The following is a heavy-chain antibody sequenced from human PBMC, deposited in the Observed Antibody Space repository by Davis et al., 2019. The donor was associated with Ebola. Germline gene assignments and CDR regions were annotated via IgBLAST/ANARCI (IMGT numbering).Heavy chain of an antibody. V-gene: IGHV3-48*02. D-gene: IGHD7-27*01. CDR1: GFTFSSYS. CDR2: ISSSSSTI. CDR3: VKVVWGRGNYFDY. J-gene: IGHJ4*02. Sequence: PGGSLRLSCAASGFTFSSYSMNWVRQAPGKGLEWVSYISSSSSTIYYADSVKGRFTISRDNAKNSLYLQMNSLRDEDTAVYYCVKVVWGRGNYFDYWDQGTLVTVSS.